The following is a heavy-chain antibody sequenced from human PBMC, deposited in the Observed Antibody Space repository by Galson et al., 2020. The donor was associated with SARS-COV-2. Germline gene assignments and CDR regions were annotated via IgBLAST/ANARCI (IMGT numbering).Heavy chain of an antibody. D-gene: IGHD6-19*01. Sequence: GSLRLSCAAPGFTFSSYEMNWVRQAPGKGLEWVSYISSSGSTIYYADSVKGRFTISRDNAKNSLYLQMNSLRAEDTAVYYCARDRRWGGWNYYYYGMDVWGQGTTVTVSS. CDR1: GFTFSSYE. J-gene: IGHJ6*02. CDR3: ARDRRWGGWNYYYYGMDV. V-gene: IGHV3-48*03. CDR2: ISSSGSTI.